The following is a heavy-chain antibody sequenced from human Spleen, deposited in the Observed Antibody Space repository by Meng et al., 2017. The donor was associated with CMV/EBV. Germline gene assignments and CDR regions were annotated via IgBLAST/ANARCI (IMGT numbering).Heavy chain of an antibody. CDR1: GFTFSSYS. J-gene: IGHJ4*02. D-gene: IGHD3-3*01. V-gene: IGHV3-21*04. CDR2: ISSSSSYI. Sequence: GGSLRLSCVVSGFTFSSYSMNWVRQAPGKGLEWVSSISSSSSYIYYADSVKGRFTISRDNSKNTLYLQMNSLRAEDTAVYYCAKAYSDFWGGYYLDFWGQGTLVTVSS. CDR3: AKAYSDFWGGYYLDF.